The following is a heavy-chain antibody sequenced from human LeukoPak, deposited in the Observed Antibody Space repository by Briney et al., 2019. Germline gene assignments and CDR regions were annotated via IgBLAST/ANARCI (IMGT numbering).Heavy chain of an antibody. J-gene: IGHJ4*02. CDR1: GLTFSSYV. CDR2: ISGSGGNT. V-gene: IGHV3-23*01. CDR3: ANAGIVVAGTLVY. D-gene: IGHD6-19*01. Sequence: GGSLRLSCAASGLTFSSYVMSWVRQAPGKGLEWVSAISGSGGNTYYADSVKGRFTISRDNSKNTLYLQMNSLRAEDTAVYYCANAGIVVAGTLVYWGQGTLVTVSS.